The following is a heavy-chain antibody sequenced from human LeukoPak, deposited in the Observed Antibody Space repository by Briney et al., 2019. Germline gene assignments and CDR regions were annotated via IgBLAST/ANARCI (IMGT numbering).Heavy chain of an antibody. V-gene: IGHV3-21*01. D-gene: IGHD6-6*01. CDR2: ISSSSSYI. Sequence: GVSLRLSCAASGFTFSSYSMNWVRQAPGKGLEWVSSISSSSSYIYYADSVKGRFTISRDNAKNSLYLQMNSLRAEDTAVYYCARKWDSSPSAIDYWGQGTLVTVSS. CDR3: ARKWDSSPSAIDY. CDR1: GFTFSSYS. J-gene: IGHJ4*02.